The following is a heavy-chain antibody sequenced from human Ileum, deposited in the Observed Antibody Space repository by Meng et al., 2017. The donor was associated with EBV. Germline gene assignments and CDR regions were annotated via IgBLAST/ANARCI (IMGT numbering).Heavy chain of an antibody. CDR3: ARGGWSLDY. D-gene: IGHD2-15*01. Sequence: VPLQGRGHGLVQPSGTLSLTCTVSGGSISSYYWSWIRQPPGKGLEWIGYIYYSGSTNYSPSLKSRVTISVDTSKNQFSLNLSSVTAADTAVYYCARGGWSLDYWGQGTLVTVSS. CDR1: GGSISSYY. J-gene: IGHJ4*02. V-gene: IGHV4-59*08. CDR2: IYYSGST.